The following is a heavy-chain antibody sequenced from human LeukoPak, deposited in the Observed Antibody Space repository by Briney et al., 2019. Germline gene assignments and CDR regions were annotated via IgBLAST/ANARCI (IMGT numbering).Heavy chain of an antibody. D-gene: IGHD3-10*01. CDR1: GFTFSRYS. Sequence: GGSLRLSCAASGFTFSRYSMNWGRQAPGKGLEWVSYISRSSSTIHYADSVKGRFTISRDNAKSSLFLQMNSLRAEDTAVYYCARDGGATMVRGVATYDSWGQGTLATVSS. J-gene: IGHJ4*02. CDR2: ISRSSSTI. V-gene: IGHV3-48*04. CDR3: ARDGGATMVRGVATYDS.